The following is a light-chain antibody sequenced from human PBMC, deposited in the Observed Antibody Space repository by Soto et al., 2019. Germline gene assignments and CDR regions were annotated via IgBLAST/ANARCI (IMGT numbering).Light chain of an antibody. CDR1: QSVSTY. J-gene: IGKJ1*01. CDR3: QQYTKLRT. CDR2: DAS. Sequence: EIVMTQTAETLSVSPGESSTLSCRSSQSVSTYFAWYQQKPGQAPRLLIYDASTRATGIPARFSGSGSGTEFTLTISSLQSEDFAVYYCQQYTKLRTFGQGTKVDI. V-gene: IGKV3-15*01.